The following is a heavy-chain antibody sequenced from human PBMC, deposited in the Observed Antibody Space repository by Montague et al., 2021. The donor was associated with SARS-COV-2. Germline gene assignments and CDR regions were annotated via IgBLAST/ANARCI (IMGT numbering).Heavy chain of an antibody. CDR1: GFTYSKYG. D-gene: IGHD7-27*01. CDR3: VEDPGDPDTFDY. Sequence: SLRLSCAASGFTYSKYGVHWVRQAPGKGLEWVASIWNDGSKKYYADSVKGRFTISRDNSNKMLYLQMDSLRAEDAAVYYCVEDPGDPDTFDYWGQGNQVTVSS. V-gene: IGHV3-33*06. J-gene: IGHJ4*02. CDR2: IWNDGSKK.